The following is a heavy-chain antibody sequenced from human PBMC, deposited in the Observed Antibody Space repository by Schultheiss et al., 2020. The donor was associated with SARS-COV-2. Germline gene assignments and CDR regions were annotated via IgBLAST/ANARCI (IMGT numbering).Heavy chain of an antibody. CDR1: GDSISSYY. D-gene: IGHD5-18*01. Sequence: SETLSLTCTVSGDSISSYYWSWVRQPPGKGLEWIGYVYFSGSTYYNPSLKSRVTISVDTSKNQFSLKLSSVTAADTAVYYCARFGLMRGQLWPWGQGTLVTVSS. CDR2: VYFSGST. V-gene: IGHV4-59*08. J-gene: IGHJ5*02. CDR3: ARFGLMRGQLWP.